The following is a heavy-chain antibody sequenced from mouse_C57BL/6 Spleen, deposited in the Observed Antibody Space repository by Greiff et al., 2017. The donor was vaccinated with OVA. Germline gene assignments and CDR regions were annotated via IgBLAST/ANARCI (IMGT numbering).Heavy chain of an antibody. J-gene: IGHJ3*01. CDR2: ISSGSSTI. Sequence: EVQVVESGGGLVKPGGSLKLSCAASGFTFSDYGMNWVRQAPEKGLEWVAYISSGSSTIYYADTVKGRFTISRDNAKNTLFLQMTSLRADDTAMYYCARGGNLFAYWGQGTLVTVSA. D-gene: IGHD2-1*01. CDR1: GFTFSDYG. V-gene: IGHV5-17*01. CDR3: ARGGNLFAY.